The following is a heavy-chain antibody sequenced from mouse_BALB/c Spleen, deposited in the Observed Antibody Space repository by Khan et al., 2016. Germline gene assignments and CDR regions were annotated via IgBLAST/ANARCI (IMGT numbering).Heavy chain of an antibody. CDR2: INPSNGGT. J-gene: IGHJ2*01. Sequence: QVQLQQSGAELVKPGASVKLSCKASGYTFTSYYMYWVKQRPGQGLEWIGEINPSNGGTNFNEKLKSKATLTVDKSSSTAYMQLSSLTSEDSAFYYCTRTPYYGSSVDYWGQGTTLTVSS. D-gene: IGHD1-1*01. CDR1: GYTFTSYY. V-gene: IGHV1S81*02. CDR3: TRTPYYGSSVDY.